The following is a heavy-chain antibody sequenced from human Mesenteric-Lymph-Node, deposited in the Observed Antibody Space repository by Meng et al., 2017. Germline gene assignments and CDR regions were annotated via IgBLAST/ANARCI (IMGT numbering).Heavy chain of an antibody. CDR3: ARDPGDYRAGFDY. J-gene: IGHJ4*02. CDR2: ISSSGSTI. Sequence: GGRRLSCAASGFTFSSYEMNWVRQAPGKGLEWVSYISSSGSTIYYADSVKGRFTISRDNAKNSLYLQMNSLRAEDTAVYYCARDPGDYRAGFDYWGQGTLVTVSS. CDR1: GFTFSSYE. D-gene: IGHD4-17*01. V-gene: IGHV3-48*03.